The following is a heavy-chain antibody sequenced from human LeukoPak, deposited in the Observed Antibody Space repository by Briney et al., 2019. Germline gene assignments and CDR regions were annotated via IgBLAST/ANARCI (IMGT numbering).Heavy chain of an antibody. CDR1: GFTFSSYA. CDR3: VKPTYDTGDI. J-gene: IGHJ3*02. V-gene: IGHV3-64D*06. Sequence: GGSLRLTCSASGFTFSSYAMHWVRQAPGKGLEYVSAISSNGGSTYYADSVKGRFTISRDNSKNTLYLQMSSLRAEDTAVYYCVKPTYDTGDIWGQGTMVTVSS. CDR2: ISSNGGST. D-gene: IGHD3-9*01.